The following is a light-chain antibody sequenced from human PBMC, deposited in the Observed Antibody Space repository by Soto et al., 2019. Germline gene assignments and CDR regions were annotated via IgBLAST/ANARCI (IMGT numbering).Light chain of an antibody. J-gene: IGKJ1*01. CDR3: QQYDTSPT. CDR2: GAS. Sequence: EIVLTQSPGTLSLSPGERATLSCRASQSVSSSYLAWYQQKPGQAPRLLIYGASSRATGIPGRFSGSGSGTDFSLTSGRREPEDFAVYYCQQYDTSPTFGQGTKVEIK. CDR1: QSVSSSY. V-gene: IGKV3-20*01.